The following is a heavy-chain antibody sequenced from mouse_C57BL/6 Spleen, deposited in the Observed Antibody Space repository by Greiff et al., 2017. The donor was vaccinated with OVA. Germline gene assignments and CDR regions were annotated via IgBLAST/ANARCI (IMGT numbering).Heavy chain of an antibody. CDR2: IYPGSGST. Sequence: QVQLQQPGAELVKPGASVKMSCKASGYTFTSYWITWVKQRPGQGLEWIGDIYPGSGSTNYNEKFKSKATLTVDTSSSTAYMQLSSLTSEDSAVYYCARDYGSSYGGYFDYWGQGTTLTVSS. CDR3: ARDYGSSYGGYFDY. CDR1: GYTFTSYW. J-gene: IGHJ2*01. V-gene: IGHV1-55*01. D-gene: IGHD1-1*01.